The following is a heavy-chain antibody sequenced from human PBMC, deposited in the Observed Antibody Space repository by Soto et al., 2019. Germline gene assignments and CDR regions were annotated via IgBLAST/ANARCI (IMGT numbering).Heavy chain of an antibody. CDR3: AKKGVDIDDFWSGYYTPPYYYYYMDV. CDR1: GFTFSSYA. J-gene: IGHJ6*03. D-gene: IGHD3-3*01. CDR2: ISGSGGST. V-gene: IGHV3-23*01. Sequence: GGSLRLSCAASGFTFSSYAMSWVRQAPGKGLEWVSAISGSGGSTYYADSVKGRFTISRDNSKNTLYLQMNSLRAEDTAVYYCAKKGVDIDDFWSGYYTPPYYYYYMDVWGKGTTVTVSS.